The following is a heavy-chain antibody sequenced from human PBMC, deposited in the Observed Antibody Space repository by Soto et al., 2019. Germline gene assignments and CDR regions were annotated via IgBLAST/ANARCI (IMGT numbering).Heavy chain of an antibody. Sequence: GESLKISCKGSGYSFTSYWIGWVRQMPGKGLEWMGIIYPGDSDTRYSPSFQGQVTISADKSISTAYLQWSSLKASDTAMYYCARMGLTTVTTGWFDPWGQGTLVTVSS. CDR1: GYSFTSYW. CDR2: IYPGDSDT. D-gene: IGHD4-4*01. V-gene: IGHV5-51*01. J-gene: IGHJ5*02. CDR3: ARMGLTTVTTGWFDP.